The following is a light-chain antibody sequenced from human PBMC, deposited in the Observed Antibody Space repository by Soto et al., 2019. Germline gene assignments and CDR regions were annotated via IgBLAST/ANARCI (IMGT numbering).Light chain of an antibody. V-gene: IGLV1-44*01. CDR1: SSNIGSNT. Sequence: QSVLTQPPSASGTPGQRVTITCSGSSSNIGSNTVNWYQQLPGTAPKLLIYSNNQRPSGVPDRFSGSKSGTSASLAISGHQSEDEADYHCAAWDDSLNGPHVVFGGGTQLTVL. CDR3: AAWDDSLNGPHVV. J-gene: IGLJ2*01. CDR2: SNN.